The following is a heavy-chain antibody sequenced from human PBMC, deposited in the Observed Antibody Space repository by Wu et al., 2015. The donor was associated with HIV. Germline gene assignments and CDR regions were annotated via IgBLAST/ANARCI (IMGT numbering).Heavy chain of an antibody. V-gene: IGHV1-69*16. Sequence: QVQLVQSGAEVKKPGASVKVSCKASGYSFSGYYMNWVRQAPGQGLEWMGGIIPILGTANYAQKFQGRVTITTDESTSTAYMELSSLRSEDTAVYYCARYHDSSAYLDYVGPGNAGHRLL. J-gene: IGHJ4*02. CDR2: IIPILGTA. CDR3: ARYHDSSAYLDY. CDR1: GYSFSGYY. D-gene: IGHD3-22*01.